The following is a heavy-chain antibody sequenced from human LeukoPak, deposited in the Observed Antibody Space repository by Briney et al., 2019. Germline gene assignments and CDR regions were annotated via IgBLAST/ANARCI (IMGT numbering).Heavy chain of an antibody. V-gene: IGHV4-59*01. CDR1: GRSINSYY. D-gene: IGHD2-2*01. CDR2: LYYSGSN. CDR3: ARDSSVPAAMYTYYYYYGMDV. Sequence: SETLSLTHTVSGRSINSYYWSWIRQPPGKGLEWIGYLYYSGSNNYNPSLKSRVTISVDTSKNQFSLKLSSVTAADTAVYYCARDSSVPAAMYTYYYYYGMDVWGQGTTVTVSS. J-gene: IGHJ6*02.